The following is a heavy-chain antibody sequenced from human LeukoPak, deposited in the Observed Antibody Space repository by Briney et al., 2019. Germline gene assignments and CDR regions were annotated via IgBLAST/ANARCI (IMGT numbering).Heavy chain of an antibody. V-gene: IGHV1-18*01. Sequence: ASVKVSCKASGYTFTSYGISWVRQAPGQGLEWMGWISAYNGNTNYAQKLQGRVTMTTDTSTSTAYMELRSLRSDDTAVYYCATVELNYYYMDVWGKGTTVTISS. CDR2: ISAYNGNT. CDR1: GYTFTSYG. J-gene: IGHJ6*03. D-gene: IGHD4-23*01. CDR3: ATVELNYYYMDV.